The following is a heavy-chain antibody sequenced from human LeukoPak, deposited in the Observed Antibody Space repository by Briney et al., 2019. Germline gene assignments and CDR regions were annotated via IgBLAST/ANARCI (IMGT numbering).Heavy chain of an antibody. D-gene: IGHD6-6*01. CDR3: ARGEHSSFDY. CDR2: IKEDGSEK. Sequence: GGSLRLSCAASGFTFSSYWMNWVRLAPGKGLEWVANIKEDGSEKYYVDSEKGRFTISRDNAKNSLYLQMNSLRAEDTAVYYCARGEHSSFDYWGQGTLVTVSS. CDR1: GFTFSSYW. J-gene: IGHJ4*02. V-gene: IGHV3-7*01.